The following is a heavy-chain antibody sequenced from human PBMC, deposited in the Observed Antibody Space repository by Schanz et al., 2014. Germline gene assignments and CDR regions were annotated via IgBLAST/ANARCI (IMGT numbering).Heavy chain of an antibody. J-gene: IGHJ4*02. D-gene: IGHD5-12*01. V-gene: IGHV3-66*01. Sequence: EGQLVESGGGLVQPGGSLRLSCAASGFTVSSNHMSWVRQAPGKGLEWVSVIYTDIGAYYEDSVKDGFADCRDNSKNTIDNKMNRLRAKDTTVDYRARVHRYEPSGKGYFDYWGQGTLVTVSS. CDR1: GFTVSSNH. CDR3: ARVHRYEPSGKGYFDY. CDR2: IYTDIGA.